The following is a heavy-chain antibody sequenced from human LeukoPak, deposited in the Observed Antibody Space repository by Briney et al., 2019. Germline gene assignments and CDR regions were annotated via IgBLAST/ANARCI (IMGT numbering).Heavy chain of an antibody. CDR2: IRYDGSNK. CDR3: ANSGGSYGYYYYYMDV. D-gene: IGHD1-26*01. V-gene: IGHV3-30*02. CDR1: GFTFSSYG. J-gene: IGHJ6*03. Sequence: GGSLRLSCAASGFTFSSYGMHWVRQAPGKGLEWVAFIRYDGSNKYYADSVKGRFTISRDNAKNSLYLQMNSLRAEDTAVYYCANSGGSYGYYYYYMDVWGKGTTVTISS.